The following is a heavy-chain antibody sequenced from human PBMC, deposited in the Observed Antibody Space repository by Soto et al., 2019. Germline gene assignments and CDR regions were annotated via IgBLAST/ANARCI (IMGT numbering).Heavy chain of an antibody. J-gene: IGHJ6*02. Sequence: GGSLRLSCAASGFSFSSYAMSWVRQAPGKGLEWVSVISGSGGNTYYADSVKGRFTISRDNSKNRLYLQMNSLRAEDTAVYYCAEGTTASTPGGHYYYYGMDVWGQGTTVTVSS. D-gene: IGHD4-4*01. CDR2: ISGSGGNT. V-gene: IGHV3-23*01. CDR3: AEGTTASTPGGHYYYYGMDV. CDR1: GFSFSSYA.